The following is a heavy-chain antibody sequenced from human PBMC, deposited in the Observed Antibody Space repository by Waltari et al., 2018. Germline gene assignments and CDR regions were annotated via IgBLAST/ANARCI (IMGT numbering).Heavy chain of an antibody. V-gene: IGHV4-4*07. D-gene: IGHD2-8*01. J-gene: IGHJ4*02. Sequence: QVQLQASGPGLVKPSETLSLTCTVSGGSIRNYYWTWIRQSAGKGLEWVGRIYTSGSTYYNPSLESRVTMSVDTSKNQLSLKLSSVTAADTAVYYCARSNGYSGFDYWGQGTLVTVSS. CDR1: GGSIRNYY. CDR2: IYTSGST. CDR3: ARSNGYSGFDY.